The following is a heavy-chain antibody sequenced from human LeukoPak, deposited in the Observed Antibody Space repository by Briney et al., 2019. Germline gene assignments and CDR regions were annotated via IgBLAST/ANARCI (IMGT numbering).Heavy chain of an antibody. Sequence: SETLSLTCTVSGGSISSYYWSWIRQPPGKGLEWIGYIYYSGSTNYNPSLKSRVTISVDTSKNQFSLKLSSVTAADTAVYYCARASSYVAATGYYYYYYMDVWGKGTTVTISS. V-gene: IGHV4-59*12. CDR2: IYYSGST. J-gene: IGHJ6*03. CDR1: GGSISSYY. CDR3: ARASSYVAATGYYYYYYMDV. D-gene: IGHD2-15*01.